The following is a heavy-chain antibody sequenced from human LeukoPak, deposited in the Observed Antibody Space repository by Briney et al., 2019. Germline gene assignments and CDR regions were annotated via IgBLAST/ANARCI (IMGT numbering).Heavy chain of an antibody. Sequence: SETLSLTCAVYGGSFSGYYWSWIRQPPGKGLEWIGEINHSGSTTYNPSLKSRVTISVDTSKNQFSLKLSSVTAADTAVYYCARLPVVRGVTRGDYWGQGTLVTVSS. J-gene: IGHJ4*02. CDR3: ARLPVVRGVTRGDY. D-gene: IGHD3-10*01. V-gene: IGHV4-34*01. CDR2: INHSGST. CDR1: GGSFSGYY.